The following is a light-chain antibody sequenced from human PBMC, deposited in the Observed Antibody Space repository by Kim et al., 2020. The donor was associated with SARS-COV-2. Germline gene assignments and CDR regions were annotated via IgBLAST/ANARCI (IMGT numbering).Light chain of an antibody. CDR1: QGISSA. CDR3: QQFISYPFT. J-gene: IGKJ4*01. Sequence: AIQLTQSPSSLSASVGDRVTISCRASQGISSALAWYQQKPGKPPKALIYDASSLESGVPSRFSGSGSGTDFTLTISSLQPEDFVSSYCQQFISYPFTFGGGTRVDIK. V-gene: IGKV1-13*02. CDR2: DAS.